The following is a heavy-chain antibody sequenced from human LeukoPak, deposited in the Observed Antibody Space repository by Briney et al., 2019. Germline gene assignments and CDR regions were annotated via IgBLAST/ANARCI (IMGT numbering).Heavy chain of an antibody. CDR3: ARDSSSPTDY. Sequence: SVKVSCKTSGGTFSSYAISWVRQAPGQGLEWMGRIIPILGIANYAQKFQGRVTITADRSTSTAYMELSSLRSEDTAVYYCARDSSSPTDYWGQGTLVTVSS. D-gene: IGHD6-6*01. V-gene: IGHV1-69*04. CDR2: IIPILGIA. CDR1: GGTFSSYA. J-gene: IGHJ4*02.